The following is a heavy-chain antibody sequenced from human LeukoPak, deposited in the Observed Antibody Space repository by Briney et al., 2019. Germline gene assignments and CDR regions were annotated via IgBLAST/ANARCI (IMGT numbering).Heavy chain of an antibody. V-gene: IGHV4-38-2*02. Sequence: SETLSLTCTVSGYSISSGYYWGWIRQPPGKGLEWIGSIYYSGRTYYNPSLKSRVTISVDTSKNQFSLKLSSVTAADTAVYYCARDAYGSGSYPDVWGKGTTVTISS. J-gene: IGHJ6*04. D-gene: IGHD3-10*01. CDR3: ARDAYGSGSYPDV. CDR1: GYSISSGYY. CDR2: IYYSGRT.